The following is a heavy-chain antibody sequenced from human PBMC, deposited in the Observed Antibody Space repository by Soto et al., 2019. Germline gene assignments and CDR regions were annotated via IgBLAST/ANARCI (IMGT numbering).Heavy chain of an antibody. CDR2: IYYSGST. CDR1: GGSISSGGYS. J-gene: IGHJ4*02. CDR3: ATSGSYSFDY. Sequence: ASETLSLTCAVSGGSISSGGYSWSWIRQPPGKGLEWIGYIYYSGSTYYNPSLKSRVTISVDTSKNQFSLKLSSVTAADTAVYYCATSGSYSFDYWGQGTLVTVSS. D-gene: IGHD3-10*01. V-gene: IGHV4-30-2*03.